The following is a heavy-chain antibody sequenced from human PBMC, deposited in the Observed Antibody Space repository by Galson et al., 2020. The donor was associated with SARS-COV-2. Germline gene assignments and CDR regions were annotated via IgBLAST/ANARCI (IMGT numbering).Heavy chain of an antibody. CDR2: IYYSGTT. V-gene: IGHV4-59*01. J-gene: IGHJ5*02. CDR3: ARGESDYTNPPDRWFDP. Sequence: SETLSLTCTVSGGSISSSYWSWNRQPPGKGLEWIGYIYYSGTTNYYPSLKSRVTISIDTSKNQFSLKLSSVTAAETAVYFCARGESDYTNPPDRWFDPWGQGTLVTVSS. CDR1: GGSISSSY. D-gene: IGHD4-4*01.